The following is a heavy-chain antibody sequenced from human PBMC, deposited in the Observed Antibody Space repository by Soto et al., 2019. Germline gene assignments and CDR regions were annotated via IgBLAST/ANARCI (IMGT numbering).Heavy chain of an antibody. D-gene: IGHD6-13*01. V-gene: IGHV3-64*01. CDR2: ISTNGDST. J-gene: IGHJ4*02. CDR1: GFTFGSYP. Sequence: EVQLVESGGGLVQPGGSLRLSCAASGFTFGSYPMHWVRQAPGKGLEYVSAISTNGDSTFYANSVKGRFTISRDNSKNTLYLQMGSQRAEDMGVYYCAREGMSRARWVFDYWGQGTLVTASS. CDR3: AREGMSRARWVFDY.